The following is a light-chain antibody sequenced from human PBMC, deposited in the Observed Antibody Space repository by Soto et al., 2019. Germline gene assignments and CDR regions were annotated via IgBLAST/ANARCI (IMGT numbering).Light chain of an antibody. CDR1: QGVSRW. CDR3: QHYNSYSEA. CDR2: DAS. Sequence: DIQMTQSPSTLSASVGDRVTITCRASQGVSRWLAWYQQKPGRAPKVLIYDASTLESGVPSRFSGSGSGTEFTLTINSLQTDDIAIYYCQHYNSYSEAFGQGTKVELK. V-gene: IGKV1-5*01. J-gene: IGKJ1*01.